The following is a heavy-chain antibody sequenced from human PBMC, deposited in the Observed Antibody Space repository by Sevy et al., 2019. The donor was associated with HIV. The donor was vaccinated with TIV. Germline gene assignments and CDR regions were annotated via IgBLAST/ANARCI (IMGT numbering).Heavy chain of an antibody. CDR1: GYNFTPYC. CDR3: ARQGDSDGFDY. CDR2: ILLSDSDT. V-gene: IGHV5-51*01. Sequence: GESLKISCKGSGYNFTPYCIGWVRQMPGKGLEWMGIILLSDSDTGYSPSFQGQVTISVDKSINTAYLQWNSLKASDTAIYYCARQGDSDGFDYWGQGTLVTVSS. J-gene: IGHJ4*02. D-gene: IGHD2-21*02.